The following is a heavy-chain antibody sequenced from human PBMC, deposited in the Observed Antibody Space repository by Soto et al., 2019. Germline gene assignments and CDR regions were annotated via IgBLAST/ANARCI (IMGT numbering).Heavy chain of an antibody. J-gene: IGHJ4*02. V-gene: IGHV1-18*01. CDR3: ARGRYGDY. CDR1: GYTFTSYG. CDR2: ISAHNGNT. Sequence: QVHLVQSGAEVKKPGASVKVSCKGSGYTFTSYGITWVRQAPGQGLEWMGWISAHNGNTDYAQKLQGRVTATSETSTSTAYMALRSLRSDDAAVYYCARGRYGDYWGQGALVTVSS. D-gene: IGHD1-1*01.